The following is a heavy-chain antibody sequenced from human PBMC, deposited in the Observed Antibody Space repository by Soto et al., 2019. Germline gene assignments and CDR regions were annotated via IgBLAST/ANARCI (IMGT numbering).Heavy chain of an antibody. Sequence: QVQLVQSGAEVKKTGSSVKVSCKTSGGTFSTFGISWVRQAPGQGLEWMGGIIPFFGTAEYSQKVEDRIMITADESTNTVYMDLRSLKSEDTAIYYCARTAPMDAGDKYYYDFWGQGALVTVSS. J-gene: IGHJ4*02. V-gene: IGHV1-69*01. CDR2: IIPFFGTA. CDR1: GGTFSTFG. D-gene: IGHD3-16*01. CDR3: ARTAPMDAGDKYYYDF.